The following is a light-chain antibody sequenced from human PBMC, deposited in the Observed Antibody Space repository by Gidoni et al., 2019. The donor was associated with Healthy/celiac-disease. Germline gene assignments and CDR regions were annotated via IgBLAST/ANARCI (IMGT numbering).Light chain of an antibody. CDR3: QQTYTAPYS. CDR2: ATS. V-gene: IGKV1-39*01. Sequence: DIQMTQSPSSLSASVGDRVTITCRASQSISGYLNWYQQEPGKAPKLLIYATSNLQSGVPSRFSGSGSGADFTLTISSLLPEDFATYYCQQTYTAPYSFGQXTKLEIK. J-gene: IGKJ2*03. CDR1: QSISGY.